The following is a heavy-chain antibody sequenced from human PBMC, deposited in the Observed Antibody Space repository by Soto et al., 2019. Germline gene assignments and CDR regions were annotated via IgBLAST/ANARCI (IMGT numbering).Heavy chain of an antibody. CDR2: IGTSGDT. D-gene: IGHD4-17*01. J-gene: IGHJ4*02. Sequence: EVQLVESGGDLVQPGGSLRLSCVASGFSFSNYDMHWVRQATGKGLDWVAAIGTSGDTYYPDSVKGRFTISREDAKNSLYLQMNSLRDGDTAMYYCTGRKKGMTIDYWGQGTLVTVSS. CDR1: GFSFSNYD. CDR3: TGRKKGMTIDY. V-gene: IGHV3-13*01.